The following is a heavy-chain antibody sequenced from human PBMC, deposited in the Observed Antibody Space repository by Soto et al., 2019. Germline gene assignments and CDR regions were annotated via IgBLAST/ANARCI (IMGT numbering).Heavy chain of an antibody. D-gene: IGHD6-19*01. CDR2: IRWNSGSI. V-gene: IGHV3-9*01. CDR1: GFTFDDYA. CDR3: AKDIMPTYIAVAGTWAFDI. J-gene: IGHJ3*02. Sequence: EVQLVESGGGLVQPGRSLRLSCAASGFTFDDYAMHWVRQAPGKGLEWVSGIRWNSGSIGYADSVKGRFTISRDNANNYLYLQMHSLRDEDTALYYCAKDIMPTYIAVAGTWAFDIWGQGTIVTVSA.